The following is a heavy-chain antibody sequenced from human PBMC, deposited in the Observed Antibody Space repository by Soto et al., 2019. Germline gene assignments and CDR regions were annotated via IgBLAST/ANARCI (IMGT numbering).Heavy chain of an antibody. CDR1: GGTFSSYA. CDR2: IIPIFGTA. J-gene: IGHJ4*02. V-gene: IGHV1-69*01. Sequence: QVQLVQSGAEVKKPGSSVKVSCKASGGTFSSYAISWVRQAPGQGLEWMGGIIPIFGTANYAQKFQGRVTITADESTSTAYMELSSLRSEDTAVYYCASRRGWGSSCWYYKLDYLGQGTLVTASS. D-gene: IGHD6-19*01. CDR3: ASRRGWGSSCWYYKLDY.